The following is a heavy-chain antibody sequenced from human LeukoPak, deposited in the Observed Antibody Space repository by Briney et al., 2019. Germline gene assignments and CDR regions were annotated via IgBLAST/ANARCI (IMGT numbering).Heavy chain of an antibody. V-gene: IGHV4-59*12. CDR1: DGSTTGYY. CDR3: ARDRAADYFGSGTYYGSRIFDY. D-gene: IGHD3-10*01. Sequence: SETLSLTCSVSDGSTTGYYWSWIRQPPGKGLEWIAHVYYTGRTLYNPSLESRVTISVDTSKNQFSLKVNSVTAADTAVYFCARDRAADYFGSGTYYGSRIFDYWGRGSLVTVSS. CDR2: VYYTGRT. J-gene: IGHJ4*02.